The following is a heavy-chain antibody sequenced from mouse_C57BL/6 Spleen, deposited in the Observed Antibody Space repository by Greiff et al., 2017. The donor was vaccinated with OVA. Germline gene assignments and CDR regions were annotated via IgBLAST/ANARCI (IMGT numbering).Heavy chain of an antibody. CDR3: ARHYGNLWYFDV. J-gene: IGHJ1*03. V-gene: IGHV2-6-1*01. CDR2: IWSDGST. Sequence: VQLKESGPGLVAPSQCLSISCTVSGFSLTSYGVHWVRQPPGKGLEWLVVIWSDGSTNYNSALKSRLSISKDNSKSQVFLKMNSLQTDDTAMYYCARHYGNLWYFDVWGTGTTVTVSS. CDR1: GFSLTSYG. D-gene: IGHD2-1*01.